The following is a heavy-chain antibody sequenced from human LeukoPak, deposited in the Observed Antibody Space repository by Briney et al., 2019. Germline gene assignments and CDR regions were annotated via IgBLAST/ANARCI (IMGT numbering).Heavy chain of an antibody. V-gene: IGHV4-59*08. D-gene: IGHD6-19*01. J-gene: IGHJ2*01. CDR3: ARQALAVAGAYWFFDL. CDR1: GGSMDNYY. Sequence: SETLSLTCTVSGGSMDNYYWSWLRQPPGKGLEWIGYIYYSGSTNYNPSLNSRVTISVDTSKNQFSLKLNSVTAADTAVYFCARQALAVAGAYWFFDLWGRGTLVTVSS. CDR2: IYYSGST.